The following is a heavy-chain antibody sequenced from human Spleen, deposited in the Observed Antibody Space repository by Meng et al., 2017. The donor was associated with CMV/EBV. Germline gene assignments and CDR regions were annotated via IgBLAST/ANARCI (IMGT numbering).Heavy chain of an antibody. Sequence: GESLKISCAASGFTFSSYWMHWVRQDPGKGLVWVSRINSDGSSTSYADSVKGRFTISRYDAKNSVFLKINSLRAEDTAVYYCARSLRKVFVGVPVPFDKWCQGTVVTVSS. CDR1: GFTFSSYW. D-gene: IGHD2-21*01. J-gene: IGHJ4*03. CDR3: ARSLRKVFVGVPVPFDK. CDR2: INSDGSST. V-gene: IGHV3-74*01.